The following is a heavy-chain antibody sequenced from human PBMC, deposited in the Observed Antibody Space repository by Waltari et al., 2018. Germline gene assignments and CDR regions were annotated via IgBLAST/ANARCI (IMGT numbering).Heavy chain of an antibody. CDR2: IYYSGST. D-gene: IGHD4-4*01. J-gene: IGHJ4*02. V-gene: IGHV4-59*11. CDR1: GGSISSHY. CDR3: ARDSTTAFDY. Sequence: QVQLQESGPGLVKPSETLSLTCTVSGGSISSHYWSWIRQPPGKGLEWIGYIYYSGSTNYNPSLKSRVTISVDTSKNQFSLKLSSVTAADTAVYYCARDSTTAFDYWGQGTLVTVSS.